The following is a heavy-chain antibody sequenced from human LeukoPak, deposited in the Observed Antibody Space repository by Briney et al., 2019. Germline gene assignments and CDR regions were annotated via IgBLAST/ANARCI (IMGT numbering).Heavy chain of an antibody. CDR3: ARDEGAYYYDSSGSLAFDI. J-gene: IGHJ3*02. CDR1: GFTFSSYG. CDR2: IGYDRSNK. V-gene: IGHV3-33*01. Sequence: PGGSLRLSCAASGFTFSSYGMHWVRQAPGQGLEWVAVIGYDRSNKYYADSVKGRFTISRDNSKNTLYLQMNSLRAEDTAVYYCARDEGAYYYDSSGSLAFDIWGQGTMVTVSS. D-gene: IGHD3-22*01.